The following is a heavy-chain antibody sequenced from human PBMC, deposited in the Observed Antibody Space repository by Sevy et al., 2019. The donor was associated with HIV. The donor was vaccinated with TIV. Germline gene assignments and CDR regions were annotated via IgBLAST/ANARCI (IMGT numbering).Heavy chain of an antibody. CDR3: ARDKGGAAGIYAFDI. V-gene: IGHV4-31*03. CDR2: IYYSGST. J-gene: IGHJ3*02. Sequence: SEILSLTCTVSGGSISSGAYYWSWIRQHPGKGLEWIGYIYYSGSTYDNPSLKSRVTISVDTSKNQFSLTLSSVTAADTAMYYCARDKGGAAGIYAFDIWGQGTMVTVSS. D-gene: IGHD6-13*01. CDR1: GGSISSGAYY.